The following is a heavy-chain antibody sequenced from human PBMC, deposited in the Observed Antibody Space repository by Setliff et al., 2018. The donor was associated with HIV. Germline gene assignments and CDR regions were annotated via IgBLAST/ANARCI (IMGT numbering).Heavy chain of an antibody. Sequence: PSETLSLTCAVYGGSFSGYYWSWIRQPPGKGLEWIGEINDSGSTNNNPSLKSRVAMSVDTSKNHFSLKLSSVTAADTAVYYCARDLRGDSVPATAAKSCDIWGQGTLVTVSS. CDR3: ARDLRGDSVPATAAKSCDI. V-gene: IGHV4-34*01. D-gene: IGHD2-21*02. CDR1: GGSFSGYY. J-gene: IGHJ3*02. CDR2: INDSGST.